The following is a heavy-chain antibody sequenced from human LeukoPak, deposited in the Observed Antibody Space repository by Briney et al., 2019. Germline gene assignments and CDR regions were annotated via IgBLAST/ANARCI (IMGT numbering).Heavy chain of an antibody. Sequence: GGSLRLSCAASGFTFSSYSMNWVRQAPGKGLEWVSSISSRSSYIYYADSVKGRFTISRDNAKSSLYLQMNSLRGEDTAVYYCARGGCDGGSCYNDYWGQGTLVTVSS. J-gene: IGHJ4*02. CDR3: ARGGCDGGSCYNDY. D-gene: IGHD2-15*01. CDR1: GFTFSSYS. V-gene: IGHV3-21*01. CDR2: ISSRSSYI.